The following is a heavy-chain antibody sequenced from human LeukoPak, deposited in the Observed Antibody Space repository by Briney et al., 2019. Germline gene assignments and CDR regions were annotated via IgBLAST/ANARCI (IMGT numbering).Heavy chain of an antibody. V-gene: IGHV1-18*01. CDR2: ISAYNGNT. Sequence: ASVKVSCKASGYTFTSYGISWVRQAPGQGLEWMGWISAYNGNTNYAQKLQGRVTMTTDTSTSTAYMELRSLRSDDTAVYYCANVRFLEYYFDYWGQGTLVTVSS. CDR3: ANVRFLEYYFDY. D-gene: IGHD3-3*01. CDR1: GYTFTSYG. J-gene: IGHJ4*02.